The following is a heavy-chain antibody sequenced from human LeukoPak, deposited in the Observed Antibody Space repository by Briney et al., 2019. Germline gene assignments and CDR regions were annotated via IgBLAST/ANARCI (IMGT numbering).Heavy chain of an antibody. CDR1: GYTFNRYG. V-gene: IGHV1-18*01. Sequence: ASVKVSCKASGYTFNRYGISWVRQAPAQGLEWMGSISTYNSNTNFAQKFQGRVTMTTDTSTSTAYMELRSLRFDDTAVYYCARVPQGSSWTYYFDYWGQGTLVTVSS. D-gene: IGHD6-13*01. J-gene: IGHJ4*02. CDR2: ISTYNSNT. CDR3: ARVPQGSSWTYYFDY.